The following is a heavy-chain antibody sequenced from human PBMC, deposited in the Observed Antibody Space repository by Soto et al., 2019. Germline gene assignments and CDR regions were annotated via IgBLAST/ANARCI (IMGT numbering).Heavy chain of an antibody. CDR3: ARESQSSSGYYNY. Sequence: GASVKVSCKASGYTFTGYYMHWVRQAPGQGLEWMGWINPNSGGTNYAQKFQGRVTVTRDTSISTAYMELSRLRSDDTAVYYCARESQSSSGYYNYWGQGTLVTVSS. CDR2: INPNSGGT. J-gene: IGHJ4*02. V-gene: IGHV1-2*02. CDR1: GYTFTGYY. D-gene: IGHD3-22*01.